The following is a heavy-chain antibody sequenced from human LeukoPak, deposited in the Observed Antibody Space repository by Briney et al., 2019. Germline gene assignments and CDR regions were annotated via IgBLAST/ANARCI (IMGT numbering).Heavy chain of an antibody. V-gene: IGHV4-38-2*02. Sequence: PSAPLSLTCTVSGYSISSGYYWGWIRQPPGKGLEWIGFIYHSGSTYYNPSLKSRVTISVDTSKNQFSLKLSSVTAADTAVYYCASQRGYSYDIDYWGQGTLVTVSS. CDR1: GYSISSGYY. J-gene: IGHJ4*02. D-gene: IGHD5-18*01. CDR3: ASQRGYSYDIDY. CDR2: IYHSGST.